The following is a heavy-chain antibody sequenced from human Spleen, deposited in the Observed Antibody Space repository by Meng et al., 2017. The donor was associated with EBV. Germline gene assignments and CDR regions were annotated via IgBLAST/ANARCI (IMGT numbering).Heavy chain of an antibody. J-gene: IGHJ4*02. CDR3: AKGGAAMAFDY. Sequence: QVRLVGSGGGVVRPGRALRLSCAGSGITFSSYGMHWVRQAPGKGLEWVAVISYDGSNKYYADSVKGRFTISRDNSKNTLYLQMNSLRAEDTAVYYCAKGGAAMAFDYWGQGTLVTVSS. CDR2: ISYDGSNK. CDR1: GITFSSYG. V-gene: IGHV3-30*18. D-gene: IGHD5-18*01.